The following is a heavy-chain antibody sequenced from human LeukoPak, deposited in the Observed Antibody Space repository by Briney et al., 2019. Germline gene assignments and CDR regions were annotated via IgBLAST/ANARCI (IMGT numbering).Heavy chain of an antibody. CDR1: GFTFSSYG. CDR3: ARSVRFLEWPPGMDV. CDR2: IWYDGSNK. V-gene: IGHV3-33*01. J-gene: IGHJ6*02. Sequence: PGGSLRLSCAASGFTFSSYGMHWVRQAPGKGLERVAVIWYDGSNKYYADSVKGRFTISRDNSKNTLYLQMNSLRAEDTAVYYCARSVRFLEWPPGMDVWGQGTTVTVSS. D-gene: IGHD3-3*01.